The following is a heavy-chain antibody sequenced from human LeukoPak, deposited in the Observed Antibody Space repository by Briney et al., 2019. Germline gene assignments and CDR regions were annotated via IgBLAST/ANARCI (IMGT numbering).Heavy chain of an antibody. V-gene: IGHV1-8*01. J-gene: IGHJ5*02. CDR3: ARGPSYYGKTWFDP. CDR2: MNPNSGNT. D-gene: IGHD3-16*01. CDR1: GYTFTSYD. Sequence: ASVKVSCKASGYTFTSYDISWVRQATGQGLEWMGWMNPNSGNTGYAQKFQGRVTMTRNTSISTAYMELSSLRSEDTAVYYCARGPSYYGKTWFDPWGQGTLVTVSS.